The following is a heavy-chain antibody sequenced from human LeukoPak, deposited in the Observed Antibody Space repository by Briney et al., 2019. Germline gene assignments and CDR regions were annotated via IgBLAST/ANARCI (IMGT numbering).Heavy chain of an antibody. D-gene: IGHD6-6*01. CDR2: ISSNGATT. J-gene: IGHJ4*02. Sequence: GGSLRLSCSASGFTFNRFYLHWVRQAPGKGLEFVSHISSNGATTYYADSVKGRFTISRDNSKNTLYLQMSSLRADDTAVYYCVEDRSIAAPNNDFFDSWGQGALVTVSS. CDR1: GFTFNRFY. CDR3: VEDRSIAAPNNDFFDS. V-gene: IGHV3-64D*06.